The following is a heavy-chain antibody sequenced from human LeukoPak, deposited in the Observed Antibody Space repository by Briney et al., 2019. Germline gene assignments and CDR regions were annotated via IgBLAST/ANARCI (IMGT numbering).Heavy chain of an antibody. J-gene: IGHJ4*02. CDR2: FDPEDGET. CDR1: GYTLTELS. V-gene: IGHV1-24*01. D-gene: IGHD5-18*01. CDR3: ATDGRGYSYLPNFDY. Sequence: ASVNVSCKVSGYTLTELSMHWVRQAPGKGLEWMGGFDPEDGETIYAQKFQGRVTMTEDTSTDTAYMELSSLRSEDTAVYYCATDGRGYSYLPNFDYWGQGTLVTVSS.